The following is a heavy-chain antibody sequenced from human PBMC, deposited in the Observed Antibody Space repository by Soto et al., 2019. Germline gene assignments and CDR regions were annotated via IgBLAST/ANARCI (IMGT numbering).Heavy chain of an antibody. D-gene: IGHD6-19*01. V-gene: IGHV5-51*01. CDR1: GYSFTNHW. CDR2: IYPGDSDA. J-gene: IGHJ4*02. Sequence: PGESLKISCKGSGYSFTNHWIGWVRQMPGKGLEWMGIIYPGDSDARYSPYFQGQVTISADKSISTAYLQWSSLKASDTAMYYCARHPGSSGWSYDYWGKGNLVTVS. CDR3: ARHPGSSGWSYDY.